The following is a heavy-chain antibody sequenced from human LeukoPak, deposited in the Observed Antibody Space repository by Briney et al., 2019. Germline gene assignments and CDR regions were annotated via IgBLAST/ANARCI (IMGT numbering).Heavy chain of an antibody. J-gene: IGHJ4*02. Sequence: PGGSLRLSCSASGFTFGSYAMHWVRQAPGKGLEYVSAISSNGATTYYADSVKGRFTISRDNSKNMLYFQMSSLRPEDTAVYYCVKIVMAGGYFDYWGQGTLVTVSS. CDR1: GFTFGSYA. V-gene: IGHV3-64*05. D-gene: IGHD3-16*01. CDR2: ISSNGATT. CDR3: VKIVMAGGYFDY.